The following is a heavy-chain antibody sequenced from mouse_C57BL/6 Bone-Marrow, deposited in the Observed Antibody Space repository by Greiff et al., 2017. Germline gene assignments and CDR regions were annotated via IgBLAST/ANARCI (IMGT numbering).Heavy chain of an antibody. CDR1: GYTFTSYG. J-gene: IGHJ1*03. CDR3: ARGYYGHWYFDV. V-gene: IGHV1-81*01. D-gene: IGHD1-2*01. Sequence: QVQLQQSGAELARPGASVKLSCKASGYTFTSYGISWVKQRTGQGLEWIGEIYPRSGNTYYNEKFKGKATLTADKSSSTAYMELRSLTSEGSSVYFCARGYYGHWYFDVWGTGTTVTVSS. CDR2: IYPRSGNT.